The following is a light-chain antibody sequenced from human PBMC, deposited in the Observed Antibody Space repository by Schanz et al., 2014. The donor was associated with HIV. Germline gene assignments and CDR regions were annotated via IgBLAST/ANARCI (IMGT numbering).Light chain of an antibody. CDR3: QQRSNWPRT. CDR2: GAS. V-gene: IGKV3D-20*02. Sequence: EIVMTQSPATLYVSPGERATLSCRASQSVSSSYFAWYQQKPGQAPRLLIYGASSRATGIPDRFSGSGSGTDFTLTISSLEPEDFAVYYCQQRSNWPRTFGGGTKVDIK. J-gene: IGKJ4*01. CDR1: QSVSSSY.